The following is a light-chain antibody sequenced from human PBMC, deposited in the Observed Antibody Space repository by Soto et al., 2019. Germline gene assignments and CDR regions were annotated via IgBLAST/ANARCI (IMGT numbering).Light chain of an antibody. J-gene: IGKJ4*01. CDR3: QQYGSSPKLT. V-gene: IGKV3-20*01. CDR2: GAC. CDR1: PSVSSTY. Sequence: EIVLTQSPGTLSLSPGERATLSCRASPSVSSTYLAWYQQKPRQAPRLLIYGACSRATGIPDRFSGSGSGTDFTLTISRLEPEDFAVYYCQQYGSSPKLTFGGGTKVEIK.